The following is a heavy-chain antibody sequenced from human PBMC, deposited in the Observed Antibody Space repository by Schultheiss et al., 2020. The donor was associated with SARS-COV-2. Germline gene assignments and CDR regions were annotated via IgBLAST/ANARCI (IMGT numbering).Heavy chain of an antibody. CDR1: GFSLSTSGVG. D-gene: IGHD3-3*01. CDR3: ARIRAHYDFWSGFSYYFDY. J-gene: IGHJ4*02. V-gene: IGHV2-5*02. CDR2: IYWDDDK. Sequence: SGPTLVKPTQTLTLTCTFSGFSLSTSGVGVGWIRQPPGKALEWLALIYWDDDKRYSTSLKSRLTISKDTSKSQVVLTMTNMDPVDTATYYCARIRAHYDFWSGFSYYFDYWGQGTLVTVSS.